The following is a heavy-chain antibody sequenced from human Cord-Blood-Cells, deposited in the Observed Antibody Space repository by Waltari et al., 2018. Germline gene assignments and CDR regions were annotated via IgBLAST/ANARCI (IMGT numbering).Heavy chain of an antibody. D-gene: IGHD1-26*01. V-gene: IGHV4-34*01. CDR2: INHSGST. CDR1: GGSFSGYY. J-gene: IGHJ6*02. Sequence: QVQLQQWGAGLLKPSETLSLTCAVYGGSFSGYYWSWIRQPPGKGREWIGEINHSGSTNYNPSLKSRVTISVDTSKNQFSLKLSSVTAADTAVYYCASYSSGSYYYYYYGMDVWGQGTTVAVSS. CDR3: ASYSSGSYYYYYYGMDV.